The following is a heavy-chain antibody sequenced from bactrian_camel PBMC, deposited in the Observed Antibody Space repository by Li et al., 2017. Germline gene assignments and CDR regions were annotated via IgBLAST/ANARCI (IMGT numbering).Heavy chain of an antibody. Sequence: HVQLVESGGGSVTVGGSLTLSCATSGLETRGYITHCMGWFRQASGRERMGIATIDTDGSTTYADSVKGRFTISKDNRKNILYLQMNSLTPGDTAMYYCTARYEFGLGACRGVGGLGFWGQGTQVTVS. CDR2: IDTDGST. CDR3: TARYEFGLGACRGVGGLGF. J-gene: IGHJ6*01. D-gene: IGHD1*01. CDR1: GLETRGYITHC. V-gene: IGHV3S53*01.